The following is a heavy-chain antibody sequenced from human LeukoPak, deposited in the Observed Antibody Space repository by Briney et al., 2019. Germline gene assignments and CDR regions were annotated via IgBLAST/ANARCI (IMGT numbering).Heavy chain of an antibody. CDR2: IIPIFGTA. D-gene: IGHD5-12*01. V-gene: IGHV1-69*05. J-gene: IGHJ4*02. CDR1: GGTFSSYA. CDR3: VRGIVDRWLRFDFDY. Sequence: SVKVSCKASGGTFSSYAISWVRQAPGQELEWMGGIIPIFGTANYAQKFQGRVTITTDESTSTAYMELSSLRSEDTAVYYCVRGIVDRWLRFDFDYWGQGTLVTVSS.